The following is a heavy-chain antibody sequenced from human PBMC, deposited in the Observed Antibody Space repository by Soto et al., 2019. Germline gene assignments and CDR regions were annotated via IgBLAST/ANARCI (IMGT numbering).Heavy chain of an antibody. V-gene: IGHV4-34*01. J-gene: IGHJ5*02. CDR2: INHSGST. D-gene: IGHD3-22*01. CDR1: GGSFIGYY. Sequence: SETLSLTCAVYGGSFIGYYWSWIRQPPGKGLEWIGEINHSGSTNYNPSLKSRVTISVDTSKNQFSLKLSSVTAADPAVYYCARGVRGSGYYWCDPWGQGTLVTVSS. CDR3: ARGVRGSGYYWCDP.